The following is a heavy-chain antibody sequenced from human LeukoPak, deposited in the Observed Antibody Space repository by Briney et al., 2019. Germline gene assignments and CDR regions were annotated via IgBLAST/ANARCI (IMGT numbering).Heavy chain of an antibody. CDR2: ISWNSGSI. J-gene: IGHJ3*02. V-gene: IGHV3-9*01. CDR3: ASLSRSHDAFDI. Sequence: PGESLTLSCAASGFTFDDYAMHWVRQAPGKGLEWVSGISWNSGSIGYAASVKGRFNISRDSAKNSLYLQMNSLRAEDTALYYCASLSRSHDAFDIWGQGTMVTVSS. CDR1: GFTFDDYA.